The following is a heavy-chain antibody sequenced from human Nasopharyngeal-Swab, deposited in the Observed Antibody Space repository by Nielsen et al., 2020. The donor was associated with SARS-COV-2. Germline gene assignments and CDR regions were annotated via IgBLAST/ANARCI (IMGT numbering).Heavy chain of an antibody. Sequence: ASVKVSCKASGYTFINYGISWVRQAPGQGLEWMGWISAYNGNTNYAQKLQGRVTMTTDTSTSTAYMELRSLRSDDTAVYYCARDVTTVTTPHFDYWGQGTLVTVSS. CDR3: ARDVTTVTTPHFDY. D-gene: IGHD4-17*01. V-gene: IGHV1-18*01. J-gene: IGHJ4*02. CDR1: GYTFINYG. CDR2: ISAYNGNT.